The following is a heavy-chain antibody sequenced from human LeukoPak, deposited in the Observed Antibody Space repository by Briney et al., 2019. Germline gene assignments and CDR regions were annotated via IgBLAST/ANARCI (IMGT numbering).Heavy chain of an antibody. CDR3: ARSRRTGVTHSDY. J-gene: IGHJ4*02. CDR2: ISYDGSNK. V-gene: IGHV3-30*19. Sequence: GGSLRLSCAASGFTFSSYGMHWVRQAPGKGLEWVAVISYDGSNKYYADSVKGRFTISRDNSKNTLYLQMNSLRAEDTAVYYCARSRRTGVTHSDYWGQGTLVTVSS. CDR1: GFTFSSYG. D-gene: IGHD1-14*01.